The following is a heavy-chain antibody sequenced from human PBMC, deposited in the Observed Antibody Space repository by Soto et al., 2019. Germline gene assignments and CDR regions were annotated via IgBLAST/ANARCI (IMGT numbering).Heavy chain of an antibody. D-gene: IGHD6-13*01. Sequence: EVQLLESGGGLVQPGGSLRLSCAASGFTFDDYAMHWVRQAPGKGLEWVSGISWNSGSIGYADSVKGRFTISRDNAKNSLYLQMNSLRAEDTALYYCAKDKGGSSSSTWSWCDPWGQGTLVTVSS. J-gene: IGHJ5*02. CDR1: GFTFDDYA. CDR3: AKDKGGSSSSTWSWCDP. V-gene: IGHV3-9*01. CDR2: ISWNSGSI.